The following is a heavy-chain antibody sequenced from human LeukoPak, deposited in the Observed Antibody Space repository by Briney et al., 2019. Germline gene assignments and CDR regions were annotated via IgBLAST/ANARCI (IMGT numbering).Heavy chain of an antibody. D-gene: IGHD6-13*01. J-gene: IGHJ4*02. CDR2: INHSGSS. Sequence: PSETLSLTCAVYGGSFSGYYRSWIRQPPGKGLEWIGEINHSGSSNCNPSLKSQVTISVDTSKNQFSLKPSSVTAADTAVYYCARVPYSSSWYEGDHFDYWGQGTLVTVSS. CDR3: ARVPYSSSWYEGDHFDY. V-gene: IGHV4-34*01. CDR1: GGSFSGYY.